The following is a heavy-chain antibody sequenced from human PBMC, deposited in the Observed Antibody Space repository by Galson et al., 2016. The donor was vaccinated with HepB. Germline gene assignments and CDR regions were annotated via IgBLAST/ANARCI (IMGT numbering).Heavy chain of an antibody. CDR3: GGGTTWRAWV. J-gene: IGHJ4*01. D-gene: IGHD1-1*01. CDR2: IKPDGSEK. V-gene: IGHV3-7*04. CDR1: GFTFSSYW. Sequence: SLRLSCAASGFTFSSYWMTWVRQAPGKGLEWVANIKPDGSEKYSVDPVKGRFTISRDNAKNSLYLQMNSLRVEDTAVYYCGGGTTWRAWVWGHGTLVAVSS.